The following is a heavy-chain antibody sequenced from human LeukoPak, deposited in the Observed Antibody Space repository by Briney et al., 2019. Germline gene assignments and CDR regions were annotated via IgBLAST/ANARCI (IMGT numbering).Heavy chain of an antibody. CDR3: ARERRTVTTSLDY. J-gene: IGHJ4*02. Sequence: GGSLRLSCAASGFTFSSYEMNWVRQAPGKGLEWVSYISTGGSTIYYADSVKGRFTISRDDAKNSLYPQMNSLRAEDTAVYYCARERRTVTTSLDYWGQGTLVTVSS. V-gene: IGHV3-48*03. CDR2: ISTGGSTI. D-gene: IGHD4-11*01. CDR1: GFTFSSYE.